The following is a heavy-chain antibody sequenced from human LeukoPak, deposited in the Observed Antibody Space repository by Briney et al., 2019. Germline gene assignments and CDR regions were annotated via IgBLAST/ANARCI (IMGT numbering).Heavy chain of an antibody. Sequence: PGGSLRLSCAASGFTVSSNYMSWIRQPPGKGLEWIGFIYYSGSTNQNPSLRSRVTISVDTSKNQFSLKLNSVSAADTAVYYCASQYYGGNSGFDYWGQGTLVTVSS. CDR1: GFTVSSNY. D-gene: IGHD4-23*01. V-gene: IGHV4-59*02. CDR2: IYYSGST. J-gene: IGHJ4*02. CDR3: ASQYYGGNSGFDY.